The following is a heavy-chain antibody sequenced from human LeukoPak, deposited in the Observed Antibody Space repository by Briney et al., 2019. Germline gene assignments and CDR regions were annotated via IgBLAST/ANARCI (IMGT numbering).Heavy chain of an antibody. V-gene: IGHV3-21*06. CDR2: ISEGSSYI. Sequence: GGSLRLSCAASGLTFSGYSMNWVRQAPGKGLEWVSYISEGSSYIYFADSVKGRFTISRDNGKNSLYLQMNSLGAEDTAVYYCARDALRYFDWLLYYFDYWGQGTLVTVSS. CDR1: GLTFSGYS. D-gene: IGHD3-9*01. J-gene: IGHJ4*02. CDR3: ARDALRYFDWLLYYFDY.